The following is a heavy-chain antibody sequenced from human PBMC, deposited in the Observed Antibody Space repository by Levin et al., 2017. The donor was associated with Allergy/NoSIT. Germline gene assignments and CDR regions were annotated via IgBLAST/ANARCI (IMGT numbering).Heavy chain of an antibody. Sequence: PGESLKISCKASGYTFTDFYLHWVRQAPGQGLEWMGRINCNNGGTDYAQKFQGRVTMTRDTSIGTVYVELSSLTSDDTAIYYCVRFKDSREIDYWGQGTLVTVSS. CDR2: INCNNGGT. D-gene: IGHD6-13*01. CDR3: VRFKDSREIDY. J-gene: IGHJ4*02. V-gene: IGHV1-2*06. CDR1: GYTFTDFY.